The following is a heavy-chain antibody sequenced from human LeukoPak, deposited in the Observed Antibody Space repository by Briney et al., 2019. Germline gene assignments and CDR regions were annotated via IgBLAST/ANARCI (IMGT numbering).Heavy chain of an antibody. J-gene: IGHJ4*02. D-gene: IGHD2-15*01. V-gene: IGHV3-23*01. Sequence: PGGSLRLSCAASGFTFSNSGMSWVRQAPGKGLEWVSAISTDAGETHYADSVKGRFTISRDSSKNTLFLQMNRLRPEDAAVYYCAKAPVTTCRGAFCYPFDYWGLGTLVTVSS. CDR3: AKAPVTTCRGAFCYPFDY. CDR1: GFTFSNSG. CDR2: ISTDAGET.